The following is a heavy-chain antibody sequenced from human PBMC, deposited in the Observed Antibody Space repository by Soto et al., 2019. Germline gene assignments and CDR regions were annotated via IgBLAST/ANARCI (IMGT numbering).Heavy chain of an antibody. V-gene: IGHV3-21*01. D-gene: IGHD4-4*01. CDR3: TTQTQVTRNGEYFQH. Sequence: EVQVVESGGGLVKPGESLRLSCAASGFTFSSYSTNWVRQAPGKGLEWVSSISSNSAYIYSADSVKGRFTTSRDNAKNSLFLQMNSLRAEDTAVYYCTTQTQVTRNGEYFQHWGQGALVIVSS. CDR1: GFTFSSYS. CDR2: ISSNSAYI. J-gene: IGHJ1*01.